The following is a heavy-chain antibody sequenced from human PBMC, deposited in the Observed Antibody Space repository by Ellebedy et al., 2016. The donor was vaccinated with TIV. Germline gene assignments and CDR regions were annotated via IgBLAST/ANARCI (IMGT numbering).Heavy chain of an antibody. CDR1: GFTFSSYS. Sequence: GESLKISCAASGFTFSSYSMHWVRQAPGKGLEYVSAISSNGGSTYYANSVKGRFTISRDNSKNTLYLQMGSLRAEDTAVYYCARRGRFGELRYYYGMDVWGQGTTVTVSS. D-gene: IGHD3-10*01. J-gene: IGHJ6*02. CDR2: ISSNGGST. V-gene: IGHV3-64*01. CDR3: ARRGRFGELRYYYGMDV.